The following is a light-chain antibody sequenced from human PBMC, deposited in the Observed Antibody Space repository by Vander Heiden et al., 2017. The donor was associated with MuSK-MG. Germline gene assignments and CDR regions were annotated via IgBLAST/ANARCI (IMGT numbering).Light chain of an antibody. J-gene: IGKJ1*01. Sequence: EIVMTQSPATLSVSPGERATLSCRASRSVSSNSAWYQQKPGQAPRLLIYGASTRATGIPAWFSGSASGTEFTLTISSLQSEDFTVYYCQQYNNWPRTFGQGTKVEIK. CDR3: QQYNNWPRT. V-gene: IGKV3-15*01. CDR2: GAS. CDR1: RSVSSN.